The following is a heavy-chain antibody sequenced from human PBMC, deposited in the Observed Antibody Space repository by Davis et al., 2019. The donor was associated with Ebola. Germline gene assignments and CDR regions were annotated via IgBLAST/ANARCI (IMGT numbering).Heavy chain of an antibody. D-gene: IGHD4-11*01. J-gene: IGHJ4*02. Sequence: PGGSLRLSCAASGFTFSSYSMSWIRQAPGKGLEWVSVIYSGGSTYYADSVKGRFTISRDNSKNTLYLQMNSLRAEDTAVYYCARATGQDYWGQGTLVTVSS. CDR1: GFTFSSYS. V-gene: IGHV3-66*02. CDR2: IYSGGST. CDR3: ARATGQDY.